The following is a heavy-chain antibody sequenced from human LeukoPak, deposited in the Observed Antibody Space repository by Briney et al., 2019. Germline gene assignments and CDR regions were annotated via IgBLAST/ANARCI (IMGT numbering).Heavy chain of an antibody. V-gene: IGHV3-7*01. D-gene: IGHD1-14*01. CDR3: ARNRLNIDY. CDR2: IKEDGSEK. CDR1: GFTFSSHW. J-gene: IGHJ4*02. Sequence: GGSLRLSCAASGFTFSSHWMSWVRQAPGKGLEWVANIKEDGSEKYNVDSVKGRFTISRDNAKNSLYLQMNSLRAEDTAVYYCARNRLNIDYWGQGTLVTVSS.